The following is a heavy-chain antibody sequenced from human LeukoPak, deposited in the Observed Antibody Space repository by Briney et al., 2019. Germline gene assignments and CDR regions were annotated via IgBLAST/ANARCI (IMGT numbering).Heavy chain of an antibody. CDR3: ARGTGGDPYHFQH. CDR2: IYYSGST. Sequence: SETLSLTCTVSGGSISSYYWSWIRQPPGKGLEWIGYIYYSGSTNYNPSLKSRVSISVDTSKNHFYLKLSSVTAADTAVYYCARGTGGDPYHFQHWGQGTLVTVSS. J-gene: IGHJ1*01. V-gene: IGHV4-59*01. CDR1: GGSISSYY. D-gene: IGHD2-21*02.